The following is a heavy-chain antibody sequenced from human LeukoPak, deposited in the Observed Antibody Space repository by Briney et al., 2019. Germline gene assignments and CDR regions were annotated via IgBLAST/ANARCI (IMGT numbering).Heavy chain of an antibody. J-gene: IGHJ6*03. CDR1: GYTFTGYY. V-gene: IGHV1-2*02. Sequence: ASVKVSCKASGYTFTGYYLHWVRQAPGQGLEWMGLINPNNAYTNYAQKFQGRVTMTRDTSISTAYMELSSLRFDDTAVYSCAREGKYQLITYYYYYYMDVWGKGTTVTISS. CDR2: INPNNAYT. CDR3: AREGKYQLITYYYYYYMDV. D-gene: IGHD2-2*01.